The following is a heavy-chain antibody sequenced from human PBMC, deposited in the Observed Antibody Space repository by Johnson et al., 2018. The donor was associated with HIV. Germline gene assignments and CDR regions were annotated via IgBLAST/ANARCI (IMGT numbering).Heavy chain of an antibody. D-gene: IGHD1-26*01. CDR2: INWNGGST. V-gene: IGHV3-20*04. CDR1: GFTFDDYG. CDR3: SRVGAVGPTSAFDI. Sequence: VQLVESGGGVVRPGGSLRLSCAASGFTFDDYGMSWVRQAPGKGLEWVSGINWNGGSTGYADSVKGRFSISRDNAKNSLYLQMDSLRAEDTAVYYCSRVGAVGPTSAFDIWGRGTMVTVSS. J-gene: IGHJ3*02.